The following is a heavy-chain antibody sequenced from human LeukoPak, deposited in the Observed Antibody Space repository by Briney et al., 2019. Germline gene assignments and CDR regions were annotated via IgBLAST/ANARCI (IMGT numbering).Heavy chain of an antibody. D-gene: IGHD6-19*01. V-gene: IGHV4-59*11. J-gene: IGHJ4*02. Sequence: SETLSLTCTVSGGSISSHYGSWIRQPPGKGLEWIGYIYYSGSTNYNPSLKSRVTISVDTSKNQFSLKLSSVTAADTAVYYCARGSGWYQYWGQGTLVTVSS. CDR1: GGSISSHY. CDR2: IYYSGST. CDR3: ARGSGWYQY.